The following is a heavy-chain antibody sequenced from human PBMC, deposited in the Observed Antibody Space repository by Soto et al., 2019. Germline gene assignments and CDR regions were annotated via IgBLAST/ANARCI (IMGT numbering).Heavy chain of an antibody. D-gene: IGHD2-21*01. Sequence: QVQLVQSGAEVKKPGASVKGSCKASGYIFIHYYIHWVRQAPGQGLEWMAIINPHGGITNYAQKFQGRVTVTRDTSTCTVSMEMNSLGSDDTAVYFCARSLLQGDFWGQGTLVTVSS. V-gene: IGHV1-46*01. CDR1: GYIFIHYY. CDR2: INPHGGIT. J-gene: IGHJ4*02. CDR3: ARSLLQGDF.